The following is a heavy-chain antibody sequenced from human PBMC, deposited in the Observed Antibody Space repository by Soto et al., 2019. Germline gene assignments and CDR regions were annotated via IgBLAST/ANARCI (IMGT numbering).Heavy chain of an antibody. CDR2: ISAYNGNT. CDR3: ARVQAAAAGTYYFDY. V-gene: IGHV1-18*01. Sequence: AASVKVSCKAAGYAFTSYGISWGRQAPGQGLEWMGWISAYNGNTNYAQKLQGRVTMTTDTSTSTAYMELRSLRSDDTAVYYCARVQAAAAGTYYFDYWGQGTLVTVSS. D-gene: IGHD6-13*01. J-gene: IGHJ4*02. CDR1: GYAFTSYG.